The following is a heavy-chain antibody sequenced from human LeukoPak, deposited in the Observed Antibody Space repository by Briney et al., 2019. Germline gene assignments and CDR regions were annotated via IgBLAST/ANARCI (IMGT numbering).Heavy chain of an antibody. CDR2: ISSSAGTT. D-gene: IGHD3-10*01. Sequence: GGSLRLSCAASGFSVRSHYMSWVRQAPGKGLEWASTISSSAGTTYYADSVKGRFTISRDNSRNTLYLQMNSLRAEDTAVYYCASHYGSGSTYFDYWGQGTLVTVSS. CDR3: ASHYGSGSTYFDY. J-gene: IGHJ4*02. CDR1: GFSVRSHY. V-gene: IGHV3-23*01.